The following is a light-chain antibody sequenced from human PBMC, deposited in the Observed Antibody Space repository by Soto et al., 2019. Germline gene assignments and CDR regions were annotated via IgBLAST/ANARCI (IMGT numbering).Light chain of an antibody. Sequence: QSALTQPASVSGSPGQSITISCSGASSDVGGFKYVSWYLHHPDKVPKLIIYEVYYRPSGISNRFSGSKSGNTASLTISGLQAEDEADYYCSSYTRSGTLVFGTGTKLTVL. V-gene: IGLV2-14*01. J-gene: IGLJ1*01. CDR2: EVY. CDR3: SSYTRSGTLV. CDR1: SSDVGGFKY.